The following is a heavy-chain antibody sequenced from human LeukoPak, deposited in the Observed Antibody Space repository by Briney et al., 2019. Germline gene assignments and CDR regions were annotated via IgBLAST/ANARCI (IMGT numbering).Heavy chain of an antibody. CDR1: GGSISSGDYY. D-gene: IGHD3-10*01. Sequence: SETLSLTCTVSGGSISSGDYYWSWIRQPPGKGLEWIGYIYYSGSTYYNPSLKSRVTISVDTSRNQFSLKLSSVTAADTAVYYCARENDYGSGSYYNEGWGQGTLVTVSS. CDR3: ARENDYGSGSYYNEG. CDR2: IYYSGST. J-gene: IGHJ4*02. V-gene: IGHV4-30-4*01.